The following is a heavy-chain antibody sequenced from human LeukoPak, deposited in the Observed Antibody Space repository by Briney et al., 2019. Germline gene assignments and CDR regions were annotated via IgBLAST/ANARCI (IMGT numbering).Heavy chain of an antibody. V-gene: IGHV3-74*01. Sequence: GGSLRLSCAASGNYCMHWVRQAPGAGLVWVSRINSDGSITIYADSVKGRFTISRDNAKNTLNLQMNSLRAEDTAVYYCARDYYDSSGYLSLDSWGQGTLVTVST. CDR1: GNYC. D-gene: IGHD3-22*01. CDR2: INSDGSIT. J-gene: IGHJ4*02. CDR3: ARDYYDSSGYLSLDS.